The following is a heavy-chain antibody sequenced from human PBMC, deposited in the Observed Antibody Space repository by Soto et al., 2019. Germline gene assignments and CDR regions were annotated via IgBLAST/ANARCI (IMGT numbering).Heavy chain of an antibody. Sequence: GGSLRLSCAASGFTFSSYSMNWVRQAPGKGLEWVSSISSSSSYIYYADSVKGRFTISRDNAKNSLYLQMNSLRAEDTAVYYCARLWVPGGLRFLEFHGSQRGLFDPWGQGTLVTVSS. CDR2: ISSSSSYI. V-gene: IGHV3-21*01. CDR3: ARLWVPGGLRFLEFHGSQRGLFDP. D-gene: IGHD3-3*01. J-gene: IGHJ5*02. CDR1: GFTFSSYS.